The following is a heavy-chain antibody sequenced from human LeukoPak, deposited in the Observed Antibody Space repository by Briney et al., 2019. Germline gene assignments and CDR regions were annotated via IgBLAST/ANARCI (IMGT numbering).Heavy chain of an antibody. Sequence: GRSLRLSCAASRFTFEDYVMHWVRQAPGKGLEWVSGISWNSRSIGYADSVKGRFTISRDNAKNSLYLQMNSLTVEDMAFYYCAKETYGINIWGQGTMVTVSS. J-gene: IGHJ3*02. CDR3: AKETYGINI. CDR2: ISWNSRSI. V-gene: IGHV3-9*03. D-gene: IGHD3-10*01. CDR1: RFTFEDYV.